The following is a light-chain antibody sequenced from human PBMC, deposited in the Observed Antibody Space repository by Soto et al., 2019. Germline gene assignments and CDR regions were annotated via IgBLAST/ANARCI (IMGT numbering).Light chain of an antibody. CDR1: SSDVGGYNY. J-gene: IGLJ1*01. Sequence: QSALTQPASVSGSTGQSITISCTGTSSDVGGYNYVSWYQQHPGKAPKLMIYDVSNRPSGVSNRFSGSKSGNTASLTISGLQAEEESDYSCSSYTSSSTRVFGTRTKVNAL. CDR3: SSYTSSSTRV. V-gene: IGLV2-14*01. CDR2: DVS.